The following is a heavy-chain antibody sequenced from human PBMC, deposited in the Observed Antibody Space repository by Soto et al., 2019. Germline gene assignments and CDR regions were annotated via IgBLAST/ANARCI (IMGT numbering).Heavy chain of an antibody. D-gene: IGHD3-3*01. CDR2: ISYDGSNK. CDR1: GFTFSSYA. Sequence: GGSLRLSCAASGFTFSSYAMHWVRQAPGKGLEWVAVISYDGSNKYYADSVKGRFTISRDNSKNTLYLQMNSLRAEDTAVYYCARDQLDQNRPQLTIFGELTLDYWGQGTLVTVSS. CDR3: ARDQLDQNRPQLTIFGELTLDY. J-gene: IGHJ4*02. V-gene: IGHV3-30-3*01.